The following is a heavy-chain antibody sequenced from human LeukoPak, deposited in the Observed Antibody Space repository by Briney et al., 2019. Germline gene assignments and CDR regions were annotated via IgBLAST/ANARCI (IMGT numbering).Heavy chain of an antibody. CDR2: ISGSGGST. V-gene: IGHV3-23*01. J-gene: IGHJ4*02. D-gene: IGHD2-15*01. CDR3: AKGVVVVAATPFDY. Sequence: PGGSLRLSCAASGFTFSSYAMHGVRQAPGKGLEWVSAISGSGGSTYYADSVKGRFTISRDNSKNTLYLQMNSLRAEDTAVYYCAKGVVVVAATPFDYWGQGTLVTVSS. CDR1: GFTFSSYA.